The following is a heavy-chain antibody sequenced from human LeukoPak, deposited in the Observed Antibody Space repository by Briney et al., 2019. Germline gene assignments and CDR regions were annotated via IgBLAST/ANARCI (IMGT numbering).Heavy chain of an antibody. V-gene: IGHV4-59*01. J-gene: IGHJ5*02. CDR2: IYYSGST. D-gene: IGHD4-11*01. CDR1: GGSISSYY. CDR3: ARVSSKPPHIWFDP. Sequence: SETLSLTCTVSGGSISSYYWSWIRQPPGKGLEWIGYIYYSGSTNYNPSLKSRVTISVDTSKNQFSLKLSSVTAADTAVCYCARVSSKPPHIWFDPWGQGTLVTVSS.